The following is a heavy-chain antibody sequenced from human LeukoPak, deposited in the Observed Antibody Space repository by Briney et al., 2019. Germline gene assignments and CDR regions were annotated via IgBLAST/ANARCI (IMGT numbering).Heavy chain of an antibody. V-gene: IGHV3-11*06. CDR1: GFTFSDYY. CDR3: ARDRGFGELFFDY. Sequence: PGGSLRLSCAASGFTFSDYYMSWIRQAPGKGLEWVSSISSSSSYVYYADSVKGRFTISRDNAKNLLYLQMNSLRAEDTAVYYCARDRGFGELFFDYWGQGTLVTVSS. D-gene: IGHD3-10*01. CDR2: ISSSSSYV. J-gene: IGHJ4*02.